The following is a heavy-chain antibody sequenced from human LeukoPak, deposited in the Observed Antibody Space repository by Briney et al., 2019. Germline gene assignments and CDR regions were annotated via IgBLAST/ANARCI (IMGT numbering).Heavy chain of an antibody. D-gene: IGHD6-13*01. Sequence: SETLSLTCAVSGGSISSGGYSWSWIRQPPGKGLEWIGYIYHSGSTNYNPSLKSRVTISVDTSKNQFSLKLSSVTAADTAVYYCARLRAATGPIWGRGTMVTVSS. CDR2: IYHSGST. CDR1: GGSISSGGYS. CDR3: ARLRAATGPI. V-gene: IGHV4-30-2*01. J-gene: IGHJ3*02.